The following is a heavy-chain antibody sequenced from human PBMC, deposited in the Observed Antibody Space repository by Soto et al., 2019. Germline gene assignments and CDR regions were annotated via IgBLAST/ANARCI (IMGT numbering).Heavy chain of an antibody. CDR2: IYHSGST. J-gene: IGHJ4*02. D-gene: IGHD3-10*02. Sequence: PSETLSLTCAVSGGSISSGGYSWGWIRQPPGKGLEWIGYIYHSGSTYYNPSLKSRVTISVDRSKNTLYLQMNSLRAEDTAVYYCARASYTMSTNYYLDHWGQGTLVTVSS. CDR3: ARASYTMSTNYYLDH. V-gene: IGHV4-30-2*01. CDR1: GGSISSGGYS.